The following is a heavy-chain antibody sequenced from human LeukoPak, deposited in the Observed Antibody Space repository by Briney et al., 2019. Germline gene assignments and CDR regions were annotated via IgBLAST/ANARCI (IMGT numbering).Heavy chain of an antibody. D-gene: IGHD4-17*01. CDR2: ISSSSSTR. CDR3: ARYGDYGAFDI. Sequence: PGGSLRLSCAASGFTFSSYSMNWVRQAPGKGLEWVSYISSSSSTRYYADSVKGRFTISRDNAKNSLYLQMNSLRAEDTSVYYCARYGDYGAFDIWGQGTMVTVSS. CDR1: GFTFSSYS. V-gene: IGHV3-48*01. J-gene: IGHJ3*02.